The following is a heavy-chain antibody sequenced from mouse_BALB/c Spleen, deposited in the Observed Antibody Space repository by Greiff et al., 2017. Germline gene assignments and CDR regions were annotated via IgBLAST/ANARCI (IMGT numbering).Heavy chain of an antibody. D-gene: IGHD2-3*01. CDR3: ARWILGGYAMDY. CDR1: GFTFSSFG. V-gene: IGHV5-17*02. Sequence: EVKVVESGGGLVQPGGSRELSCAASGFTFSSFGMHLVRQAPEKGLEWVAYISSGSSTIYYADTVKGRFTISRDNPKNTLFLQMTSLRSEDTAMYYCARWILGGYAMDYWGQGTSVTVSS. J-gene: IGHJ4*01. CDR2: ISSGSSTI.